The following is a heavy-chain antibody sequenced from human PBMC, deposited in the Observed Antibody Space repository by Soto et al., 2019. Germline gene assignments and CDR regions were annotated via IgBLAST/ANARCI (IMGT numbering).Heavy chain of an antibody. CDR3: VKDQISGRRYFDY. J-gene: IGHJ4*02. V-gene: IGHV3-64D*06. D-gene: IGHD6-19*01. Sequence: GRSLRVSXSASGLTFSSYAMHWVRQAPGKRLEYVSAISSNGGSTYYADSVKGRFTISRDNSKNTLYLQMSSLRAEDTAVYYCVKDQISGRRYFDYWGQGTLVTVSS. CDR1: GLTFSSYA. CDR2: ISSNGGST.